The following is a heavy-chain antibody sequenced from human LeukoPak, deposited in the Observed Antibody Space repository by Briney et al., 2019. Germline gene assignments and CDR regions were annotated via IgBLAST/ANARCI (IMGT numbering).Heavy chain of an antibody. J-gene: IGHJ4*02. CDR3: ARRGYYDSSGYSQYYFDY. Sequence: SETLSLTCAVYGGSFSGYYWSWIRQPPGKGLEWIGEINHSGSTNYNPSLKSRVTISVGTSKNQFSLKLSSVTAADTAVYYCARRGYYDSSGYSQYYFDYWGQGTLVTVSS. D-gene: IGHD3-22*01. CDR1: GGSFSGYY. V-gene: IGHV4-34*01. CDR2: INHSGST.